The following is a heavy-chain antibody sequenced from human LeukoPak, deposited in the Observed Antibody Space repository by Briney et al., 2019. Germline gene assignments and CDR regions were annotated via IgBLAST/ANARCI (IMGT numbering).Heavy chain of an antibody. CDR1: GFTFSIYT. CDR3: ARDLAWGGY. V-gene: IGHV3-21*01. CDR2: ITSSSSSR. Sequence: GGSLRLSCVASGFTFSIYTMSWFRQAPGKGLEWVSSITSSSSSRYSADSVKGRLTISRDNAKNSLYLQMNSLRAEDTAVYYCARDLAWGGYWGQGTLVTVSS. D-gene: IGHD7-27*01. J-gene: IGHJ4*02.